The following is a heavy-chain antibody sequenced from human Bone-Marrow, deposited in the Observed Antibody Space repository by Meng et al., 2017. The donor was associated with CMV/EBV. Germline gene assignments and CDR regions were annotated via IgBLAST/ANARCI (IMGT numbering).Heavy chain of an antibody. Sequence: GSLRLSCTVSGGSVSSGSYYWSWIRQPPGKGLEWIGYIYYSGSTNYNPSLKSRVTISVDTSKNQFSLKLSSVTAADTAVYYCARAPSWGYFDYWGQGTLVTVSS. J-gene: IGHJ4*02. CDR3: ARAPSWGYFDY. D-gene: IGHD7-27*01. CDR1: GGSVSSGSYY. CDR2: IYYSGST. V-gene: IGHV4-61*01.